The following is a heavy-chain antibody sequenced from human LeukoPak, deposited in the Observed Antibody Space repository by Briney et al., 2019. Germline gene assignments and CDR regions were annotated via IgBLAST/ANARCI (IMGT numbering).Heavy chain of an antibody. J-gene: IGHJ4*02. CDR1: GGSISSYY. CDR3: ASRDCSGGSCYYVSSYYFDY. Sequence: PSETLSLTCTVSGGSISSYYWSWIRQPPGKGLEWIGYIYYSGSTNYNPSLKSRVTISVDTSKNQFSLKLSSVTAADTAVYYCASRDCSGGSCYYVSSYYFDYWGQGTLVTVSS. CDR2: IYYSGST. D-gene: IGHD2-15*01. V-gene: IGHV4-59*08.